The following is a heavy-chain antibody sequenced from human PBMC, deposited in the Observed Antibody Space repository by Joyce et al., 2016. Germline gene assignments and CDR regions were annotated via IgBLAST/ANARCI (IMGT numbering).Heavy chain of an antibody. CDR1: RSIFNDDA. CDR3: ARGRGSTVGTLKYFDY. Sequence: QVQLVQSAAEVKNPGASVKVSCKTSRSIFNDDAMHWVRQAPGQRLEWMGWIDAGNGNTKYSQRFHGRVTITRDTSASTAYRELDRLGSDDTAGFYCARGRGSTVGTLKYFDYWGQGALVTVSS. D-gene: IGHD3-16*01. CDR2: IDAGNGNT. J-gene: IGHJ4*02. V-gene: IGHV1-3*01.